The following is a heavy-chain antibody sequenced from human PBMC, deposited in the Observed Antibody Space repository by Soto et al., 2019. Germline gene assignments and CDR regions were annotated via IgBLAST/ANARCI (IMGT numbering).Heavy chain of an antibody. V-gene: IGHV1-69*02. CDR1: GGTFSSY. D-gene: IGHD3-22*01. Sequence: QVQLVQSGAEVKKPGSSVKVSCKASGGTFSSYISWVRQAPGQGLEWMGRIIPILGIANYAQKFQGRVTITADKSTSTAYMYLSSLRSEDTAVYYCARLLYYERSGYPSDYWGPGTVVT. CDR2: IIPILGIA. CDR3: ARLLYYERSGYPSDY. J-gene: IGHJ4*02.